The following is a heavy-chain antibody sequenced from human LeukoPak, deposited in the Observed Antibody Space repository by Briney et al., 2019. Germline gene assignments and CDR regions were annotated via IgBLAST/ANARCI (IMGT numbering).Heavy chain of an antibody. CDR1: GSTFSSYE. Sequence: GGSLRLSCAASGSTFSSYEMTWVRQAPGKGLEWVSNISSSDTTIHYADSVKGRFTISRDNARNSLYLQMNSLRAEDTAVYYGARSRRDNYYYYYGMDVWGQGTTVTVSS. CDR3: ARSRRDNYYYYYGMDV. V-gene: IGHV3-48*03. D-gene: IGHD5-24*01. CDR2: ISSSDTTI. J-gene: IGHJ6*02.